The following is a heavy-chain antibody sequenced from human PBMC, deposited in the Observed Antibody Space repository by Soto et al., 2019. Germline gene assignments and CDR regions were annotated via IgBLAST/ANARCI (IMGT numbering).Heavy chain of an antibody. J-gene: IGHJ5*02. CDR2: IYYSGST. CDR1: GGSISSSSYY. D-gene: IGHD5-18*01. V-gene: IGHV4-39*01. CDR3: ARPGGYSYGHLNWFDP. Sequence: SETLSLTCAVSGGSISSSSYYWGWIRQPPGKGLEWIGSIYYSGSTYYNPSLKSRVTISVDTSKNQFSLKLSSVTAADTAVYYCARPGGYSYGHLNWFDPWGQGTLVTVSS.